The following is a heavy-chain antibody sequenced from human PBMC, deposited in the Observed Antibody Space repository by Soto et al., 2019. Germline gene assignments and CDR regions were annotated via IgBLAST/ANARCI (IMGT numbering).Heavy chain of an antibody. CDR3: ARGAFCGGAPGCRDMDV. V-gene: IGHV1-18*01. D-gene: IGHD2-21*01. CDR1: GYKFISHS. J-gene: IGHJ6*02. Sequence: QIQLVQSGGEVKKPGASVKVSCKSSGYKFISHSITWVRQAPGQGLEWMGRISAYNGNTNYAQKLQGRVTMTTDTSTTTAYMELRSLRSDDTAVYYCARGAFCGGAPGCRDMDVWGQGTTVTVSS. CDR2: ISAYNGNT.